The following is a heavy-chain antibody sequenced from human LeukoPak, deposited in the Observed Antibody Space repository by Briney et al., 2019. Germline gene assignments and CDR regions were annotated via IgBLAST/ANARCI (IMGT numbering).Heavy chain of an antibody. D-gene: IGHD7-27*01. CDR3: ATLATGEPLDY. J-gene: IGHJ4*02. CDR1: CDSISSYY. Sequence: PSETLSLTCTLSCDSISSYYWSWIRPPPRKGLEWIGYMFYSGSTNYNPSLKSRVTISVDTSKNKFSLKLSSVTAADTAVYYCATLATGEPLDYWGQETLVTVSS. V-gene: IGHV4-59*01. CDR2: MFYSGST.